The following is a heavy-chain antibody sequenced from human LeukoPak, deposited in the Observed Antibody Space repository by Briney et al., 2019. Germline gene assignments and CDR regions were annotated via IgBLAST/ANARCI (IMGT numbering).Heavy chain of an antibody. V-gene: IGHV3-23*01. D-gene: IGHD2-8*02. CDR3: ATYRQVLLPFES. J-gene: IGHJ4*02. Sequence: GGSLRLSCAASGFTFSSYGMSWVRQAPGKGLEWVSAVSGGGGTTYYGDSVKGRFTISRDNSKNTLFLQMNSLRAEDTAIYYCATYRQVLLPFESWGQGTLVTVSS. CDR2: VSGGGGTT. CDR1: GFTFSSYG.